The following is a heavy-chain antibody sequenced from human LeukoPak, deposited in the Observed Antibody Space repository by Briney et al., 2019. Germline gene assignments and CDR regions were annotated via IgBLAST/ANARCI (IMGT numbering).Heavy chain of an antibody. Sequence: GGSLRLSCAASGFTFSSYDMHWVRQAPGKGLEWVSAIGTAGDTYYPGSVKGRFTISRENAKNSLYLQMNSLRAGDTAVYYCARVYYYDSSGYYYYDYWGQGTLVTVSS. CDR2: IGTAGDT. J-gene: IGHJ4*02. V-gene: IGHV3-13*01. CDR1: GFTFSSYD. D-gene: IGHD3-22*01. CDR3: ARVYYYDSSGYYYYDY.